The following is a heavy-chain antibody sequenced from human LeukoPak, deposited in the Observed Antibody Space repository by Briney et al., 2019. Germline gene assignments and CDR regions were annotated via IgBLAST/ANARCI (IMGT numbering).Heavy chain of an antibody. CDR1: GGSISSASYF. J-gene: IGHJ4*02. V-gene: IGHV4-61*02. CDR3: ARTWIQPYYFDF. Sequence: PSETLSLTCTVSGGSISSASYFWSWIRQPAGKGLEWIGRIYTSENTNYNPSLKSRVTISVDTSKNQFSLNLSSVTAADTAVYYCARTWIQPYYFDFWGQGILVTVSS. CDR2: IYTSENT. D-gene: IGHD5-18*01.